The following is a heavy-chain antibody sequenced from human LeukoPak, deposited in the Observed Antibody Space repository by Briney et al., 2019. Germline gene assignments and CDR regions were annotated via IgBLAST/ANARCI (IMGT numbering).Heavy chain of an antibody. CDR2: ISSSGSTI. CDR3: ARGSGVLLWFGDRGYYMDV. V-gene: IGHV3-11*04. J-gene: IGHJ6*03. D-gene: IGHD3-10*01. Sequence: PGGSLRLSCAASGFTFSDYYMSWIRQAPGKGLEWVSYISSSGSTIYYADSVKGRFTISRDSAKNSLYLQMNSLRAEDTAVYYCARGSGVLLWFGDRGYYMDVRGKGTTVTVSS. CDR1: GFTFSDYY.